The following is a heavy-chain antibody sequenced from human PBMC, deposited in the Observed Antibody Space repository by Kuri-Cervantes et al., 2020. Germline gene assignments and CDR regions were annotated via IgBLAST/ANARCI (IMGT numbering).Heavy chain of an antibody. Sequence: GGSLRLSCVASKFSLSDYLMTWIRQAPGKGLEYIAHINSGGTTISYTDSVRGRFTISRDNAKNSLYLQMNSLRAEDTALYYCAKDKGSGSYNYYYGMDVWGQGTTVTVSS. D-gene: IGHD3-10*01. CDR1: KFSLSDYL. J-gene: IGHJ6*02. CDR3: AKDKGSGSYNYYYGMDV. CDR2: INSGGTTI. V-gene: IGHV3-11*01.